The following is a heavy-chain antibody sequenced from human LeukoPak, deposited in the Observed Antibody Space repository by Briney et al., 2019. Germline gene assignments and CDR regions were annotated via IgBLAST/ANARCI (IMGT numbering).Heavy chain of an antibody. J-gene: IGHJ4*02. D-gene: IGHD6-13*01. CDR3: ARREYSSWYEDH. CDR2: IYYSGST. CDR1: GGSISSYY. V-gene: IGHV4-59*01. Sequence: SETLSLTCTVSGGSISSYYWSWIRQPPGKGLEWTGYIYYSGSTNYNPSLKSRVTISVDTSKNQFSLKLSSVTAADTAVYYCARREYSSWYEDHWGQGTLVTVSS.